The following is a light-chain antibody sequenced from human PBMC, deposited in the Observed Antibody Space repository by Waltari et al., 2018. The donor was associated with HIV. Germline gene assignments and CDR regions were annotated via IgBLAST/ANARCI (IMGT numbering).Light chain of an antibody. Sequence: QSALTQPPPASGSPGQSVTISCNGTSSDVGGNNYVPRYQLYPGKAPRLMIYEVYKRPSGVPHRFSGSKSGNTASLTVSGLQAEDEANYYCSSYAGINTYVLFGGGTKLTVL. J-gene: IGLJ2*01. CDR1: SSDVGGNNY. CDR3: SSYAGINTYVL. CDR2: EVY. V-gene: IGLV2-8*01.